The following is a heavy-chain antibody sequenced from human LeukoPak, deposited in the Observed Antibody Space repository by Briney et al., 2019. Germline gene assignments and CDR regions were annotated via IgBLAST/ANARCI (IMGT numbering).Heavy chain of an antibody. CDR2: ISNTGGST. Sequence: GGSLRLSCAASGFTFSSYAMSWVRQAPGKGLEWVSSISNTGGSTYHADSVKGRFTISRDNSKDTVYLQMNSLRAEDTAIYYCAKTRISATMHSPMDVWGKGTTVTVSS. D-gene: IGHD1-7*01. V-gene: IGHV3-23*01. J-gene: IGHJ6*03. CDR3: AKTRISATMHSPMDV. CDR1: GFTFSSYA.